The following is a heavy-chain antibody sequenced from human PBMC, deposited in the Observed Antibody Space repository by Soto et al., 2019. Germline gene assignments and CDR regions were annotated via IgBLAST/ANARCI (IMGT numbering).Heavy chain of an antibody. J-gene: IGHJ6*02. Sequence: PGGSLRLSCAASGFTFSSYGMHWVRQAPGKGLEWVAVIWYDGSNKYYADSVKGRFTISRDNSKNTLYLQMNSLRAEDTAVYYCARDRTRYDILTGYYTPYYYYYGMDVWGQGTLVTVSS. V-gene: IGHV3-33*01. D-gene: IGHD3-9*01. CDR2: IWYDGSNK. CDR3: ARDRTRYDILTGYYTPYYYYYGMDV. CDR1: GFTFSSYG.